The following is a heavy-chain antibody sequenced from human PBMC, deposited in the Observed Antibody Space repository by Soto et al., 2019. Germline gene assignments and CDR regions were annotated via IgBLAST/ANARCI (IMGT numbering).Heavy chain of an antibody. CDR3: ARDGLNCSGGSCYFPYFFDY. CDR2: IKQDGSEK. J-gene: IGHJ4*02. Sequence: QPGGSLRLSCAASGFTFSSYWMSWVRQAPGKGLEWVANIKQDGSEKYYVDSVKGRFTISRDNAKNSLYLQMNSLRAEDTAVYYCARDGLNCSGGSCYFPYFFDYWGQGTLVTVSS. D-gene: IGHD2-15*01. CDR1: GFTFSSYW. V-gene: IGHV3-7*01.